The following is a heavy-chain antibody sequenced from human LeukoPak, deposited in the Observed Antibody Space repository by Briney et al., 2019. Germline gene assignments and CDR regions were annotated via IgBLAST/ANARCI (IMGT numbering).Heavy chain of an antibody. CDR2: INPNSGGT. V-gene: IGHV1-2*02. J-gene: IGHJ6*03. CDR3: ARANWGILTGYPYYYYYYMDV. D-gene: IGHD3-9*01. CDR1: GYTFTGYY. Sequence: GASVKVSCKASGYTFTGYYMHWVRQAPGQGLEWMGWINPNSGGTNYAQKFQGRVTMTRDTSISTAYMELSSLRSEDTAVYYCARANWGILTGYPYYYYYYMDVWGKGTTVTVSS.